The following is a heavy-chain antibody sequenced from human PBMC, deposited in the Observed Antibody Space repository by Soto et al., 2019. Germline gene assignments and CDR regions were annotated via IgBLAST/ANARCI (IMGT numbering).Heavy chain of an antibody. CDR3: ATPLSYEDSSGYFHCGGFDY. CDR1: GYTLTELS. CDR2: VDPEDGET. V-gene: IGHV1-24*01. J-gene: IGHJ4*01. Sequence: DSLKVSCKVSGYTLTELSMPWVRQAPGKGLEWRGGVDPEDGETIYAQKVQGRVTMTEDTSTDTAYMELSSLRSEDTAVYYCATPLSYEDSSGYFHCGGFDYWG. D-gene: IGHD3-22*01.